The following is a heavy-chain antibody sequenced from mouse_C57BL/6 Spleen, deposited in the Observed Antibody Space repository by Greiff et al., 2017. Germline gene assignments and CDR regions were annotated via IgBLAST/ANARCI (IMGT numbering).Heavy chain of an antibody. V-gene: IGHV5-17*01. CDR3: ARRYGSSCGYFGD. Sequence: EVQRVESGGGLVKPGGSLKLSCAASGFTFSDYGMHWVRQAPEKGLEWFAYISSGSSTTYYADTVKGRFTITRYNAKNTLFLQMTSLRSDDTAMYYCARRYGSSCGYFGDWGQGTTLTVSS. J-gene: IGHJ2*01. D-gene: IGHD1-1*01. CDR2: ISSGSSTT. CDR1: GFTFSDYG.